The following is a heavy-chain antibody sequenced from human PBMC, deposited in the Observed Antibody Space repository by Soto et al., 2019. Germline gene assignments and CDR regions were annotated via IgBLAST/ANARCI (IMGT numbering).Heavy chain of an antibody. CDR2: IIPIFDTA. CDR3: ARAGGGVAATYYFYGMDV. Sequence: ASVKVSCKASRGTFSSYAIDWVRQAPGQGLEWLGGIIPIFDTANYAQKFQGRVTITADESTSTAYMELSSLRSEDTAVYYCARAGGGVAATYYFYGMDVWGQGTTVTVSS. J-gene: IGHJ6*02. CDR1: RGTFSSYA. D-gene: IGHD2-15*01. V-gene: IGHV1-69*13.